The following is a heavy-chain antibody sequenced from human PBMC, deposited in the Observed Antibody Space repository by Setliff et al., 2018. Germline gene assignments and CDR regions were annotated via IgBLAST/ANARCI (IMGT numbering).Heavy chain of an antibody. D-gene: IGHD1-1*01. CDR3: RQAVVGRDVFDI. V-gene: IGHV4-34*01. CDR1: GGSFDTYY. J-gene: IGHJ3*02. Sequence: KASETLSLTCNVYGGSFDTYYRSWIRQPPGKGLEWFGEINQSGSGDYNPSFKGRVTISVDTSKKQFSLTLTSVTAADTALYYCRQAVVGRDVFDIWGQGTVVTVSS. CDR2: INQSGSG.